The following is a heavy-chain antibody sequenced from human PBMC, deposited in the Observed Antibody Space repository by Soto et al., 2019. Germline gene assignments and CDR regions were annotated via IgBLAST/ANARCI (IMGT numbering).Heavy chain of an antibody. J-gene: IGHJ6*02. CDR1: GFTFTSYW. CDR2: INSDGSST. V-gene: IGHV3-74*01. CDR3: ARGLKNYYGTDI. Sequence: EVQLVESGGDLVQPGGSLRLSCAASGFTFTSYWMHWVRQAPGKGLVWVSRINSDGSSTSYADSVKGRFTISRDNAKNTLYLQMDSLRAEDTAAFYCARGLKNYYGTDIWGQGTTVTVSS.